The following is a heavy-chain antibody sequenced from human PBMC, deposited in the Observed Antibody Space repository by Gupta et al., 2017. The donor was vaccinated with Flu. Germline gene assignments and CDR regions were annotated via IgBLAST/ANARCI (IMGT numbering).Heavy chain of an antibody. Sequence: QVQLVESGGGVVQPGRSLRLSCAASGFTFSSYGMHWVRQAPGKGLEWVAVIWYDGSNKYYADSVKGRFTISRDNSKNTLYLQMNSLRAEDTAVYYCARDSGSTYSSSVYWGQGTLVTVSS. CDR1: GFTFSSYG. J-gene: IGHJ4*02. V-gene: IGHV3-33*01. D-gene: IGHD6-6*01. CDR2: IWYDGSNK. CDR3: ARDSGSTYSSSVY.